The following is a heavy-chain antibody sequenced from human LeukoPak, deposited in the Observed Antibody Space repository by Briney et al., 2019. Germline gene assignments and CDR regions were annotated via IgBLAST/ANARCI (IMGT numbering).Heavy chain of an antibody. J-gene: IGHJ6*04. Sequence: GRSLRLSCAVSGFTFSSYGMHWVRQAPGKGLEWVAVIWYDGSNKYYADSVKGRFTISRDNSKNTLYLQMNSLRAEDTAVYYCARDHGCSSTSCYVAYYGMDVWGKGTTVTVSS. V-gene: IGHV3-33*01. CDR3: ARDHGCSSTSCYVAYYGMDV. D-gene: IGHD2-2*01. CDR1: GFTFSSYG. CDR2: IWYDGSNK.